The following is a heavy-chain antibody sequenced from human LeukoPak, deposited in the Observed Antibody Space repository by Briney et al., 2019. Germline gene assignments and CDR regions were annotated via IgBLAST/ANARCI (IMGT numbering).Heavy chain of an antibody. CDR2: IIPIFGTA. CDR3: ARILGFRAQKWSWFDP. Sequence: SVKVSCKASGGTFSSYAISWVRQAHGQGLEWMGGIIPIFGTANYAQKFQGRVTITADESTSTAYMELSSLRSEDTAVYYCARILGFRAQKWSWFDPWGQGTLVTVSS. CDR1: GGTFSSYA. J-gene: IGHJ5*02. V-gene: IGHV1-69*13. D-gene: IGHD2-8*01.